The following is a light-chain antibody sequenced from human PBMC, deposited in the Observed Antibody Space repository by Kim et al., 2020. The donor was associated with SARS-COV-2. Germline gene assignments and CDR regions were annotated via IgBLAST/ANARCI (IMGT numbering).Light chain of an antibody. V-gene: IGLV3-19*01. CDR3: YSRDSSGSHWV. Sequence: ALGQTVRSTCQGDNLRTSYASWYQVKPGQAPVLVIHSKNKRPSGIPDRISGSMSGDTATLTITGAQAEDEADYYCYSRDSSGSHWVFGGGTKLSVL. CDR2: SKN. J-gene: IGLJ3*02. CDR1: NLRTSY.